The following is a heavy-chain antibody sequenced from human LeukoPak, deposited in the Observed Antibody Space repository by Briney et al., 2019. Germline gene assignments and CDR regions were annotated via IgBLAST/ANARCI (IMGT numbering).Heavy chain of an antibody. CDR1: GGSISSSY. J-gene: IGHJ4*02. V-gene: IGHV4-59*12. Sequence: SETLSLTCTVSGGSISSSYWSWIRQPPGKGLEWIGYIYYSGSTNYNPSFKSRVAMSVDKSKNQFSLKLSYVTAADTAVYYCARVSHYFDSSGYYYVRFFDYWGQGTLVTVSS. CDR3: ARVSHYFDSSGYYYVRFFDY. D-gene: IGHD3-22*01. CDR2: IYYSGST.